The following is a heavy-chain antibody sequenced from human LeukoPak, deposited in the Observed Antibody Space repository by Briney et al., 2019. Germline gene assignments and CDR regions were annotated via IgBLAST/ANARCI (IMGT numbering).Heavy chain of an antibody. CDR3: ARVGNAVAGTDDYYYYYYYMDV. V-gene: IGHV4-61*02. CDR1: GGSISSGSYY. CDR2: IYTSGST. Sequence: PSETLSLTCTVSGGSISSGSYYWSWIRQPAGKGLEWIGRIYTSGSTNYNPSLKSRVTISLDTSKNQFSLKLRSVTAADTAVYHCARVGNAVAGTDDYYYYYYYMDVWGKGTTVTVSS. D-gene: IGHD6-19*01. J-gene: IGHJ6*03.